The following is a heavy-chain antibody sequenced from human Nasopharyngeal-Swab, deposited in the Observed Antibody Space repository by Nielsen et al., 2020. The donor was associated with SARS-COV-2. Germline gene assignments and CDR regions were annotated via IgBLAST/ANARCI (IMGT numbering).Heavy chain of an antibody. D-gene: IGHD3-22*01. J-gene: IGHJ3*02. Sequence: GESLKISCAASGFTFSDYSMNWVRQAPGKGLEWVSSISSSGSYIYYADSLKGRFTISRDNAKNSLYLQMNSLRAEDTAVYYCARWMNSYDSSGYYPEAFDIWGQGTMVTVSS. CDR2: ISSSGSYI. V-gene: IGHV3-21*01. CDR3: ARWMNSYDSSGYYPEAFDI. CDR1: GFTFSDYS.